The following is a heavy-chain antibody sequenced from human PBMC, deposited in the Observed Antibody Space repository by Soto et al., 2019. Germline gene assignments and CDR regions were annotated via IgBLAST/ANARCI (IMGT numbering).Heavy chain of an antibody. CDR3: ARDPHEFWTSYWFDP. CDR2: ISAYDGKT. CDR1: GYTFNTYG. Sequence: QVQLLQSGAEVKEPGASVKVSCKTSGYTFNTYGINWVRQAPGQGLELMGWISAYDGKTTYAEKFHGRVTMTTDTSTSTAYMELRSLRSDDTAIYYCARDPHEFWTSYWFDPWGQGTPVTVSS. J-gene: IGHJ5*02. V-gene: IGHV1-18*01. D-gene: IGHD3-3*01.